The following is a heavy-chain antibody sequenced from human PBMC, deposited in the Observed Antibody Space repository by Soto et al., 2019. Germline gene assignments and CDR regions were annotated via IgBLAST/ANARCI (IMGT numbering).Heavy chain of an antibody. V-gene: IGHV1-69*13. Sequence: SVKVSCKASGGTFSSYAISWVRQAPGQGLEWMGGIIPIFGTANYAQKFQGRVTITADESTSTAYMELSSLGSEDTAVYYCARALLYSYGYTPAFGYWGQGTLVTVSS. D-gene: IGHD5-18*01. CDR2: IIPIFGTA. J-gene: IGHJ4*02. CDR1: GGTFSSYA. CDR3: ARALLYSYGYTPAFGY.